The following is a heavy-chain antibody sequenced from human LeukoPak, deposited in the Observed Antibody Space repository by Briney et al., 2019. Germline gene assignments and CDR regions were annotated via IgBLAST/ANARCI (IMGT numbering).Heavy chain of an antibody. CDR3: ARSLGARVWFDP. CDR1: GYTFTGYY. J-gene: IGHJ5*02. V-gene: IGHV1-2*02. Sequence: GASVKVSCKASGYTFTGYYMHWVRQAPGQGLEWMGWINPNSGGTNYAQKFQGRVTMTRDTSISTGYMELSRLRSDDTAVYYCARSLGARVWFDPWGQGTLVTVSS. D-gene: IGHD3-16*01. CDR2: INPNSGGT.